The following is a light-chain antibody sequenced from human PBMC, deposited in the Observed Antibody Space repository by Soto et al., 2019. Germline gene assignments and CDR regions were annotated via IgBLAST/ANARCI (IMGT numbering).Light chain of an antibody. CDR3: EQRSNWAIT. CDR1: QNISSY. Sequence: LVLPRSPATPTLSPGKRANLSCRASQNISSYLIWYQQKPGQAPRLLIYDVSNRATGIPARFSGSGSGTDFTLAISCLQPGEFAVYNCEQRSNWAITIGQGTRLE. V-gene: IGKV3-11*01. CDR2: DVS. J-gene: IGKJ5*01.